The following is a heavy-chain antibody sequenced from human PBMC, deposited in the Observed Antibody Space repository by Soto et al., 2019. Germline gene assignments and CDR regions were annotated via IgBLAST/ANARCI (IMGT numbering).Heavy chain of an antibody. CDR2: IYYSGST. CDR1: GGSISSGDYY. J-gene: IGHJ6*02. Sequence: QVQLQESGPGLVKSSQTLSLTCTVSGGSISSGDYYWSWIRQPPGKGLEWIGYIYYSGSTYYNPSRKSRVTISVDTSKNQFSLKLSSVTAADTAVYYCARAGEGLVPAAHSYYYYGMDVWGQGTTVTVSS. D-gene: IGHD2-2*01. CDR3: ARAGEGLVPAAHSYYYYGMDV. V-gene: IGHV4-30-4*01.